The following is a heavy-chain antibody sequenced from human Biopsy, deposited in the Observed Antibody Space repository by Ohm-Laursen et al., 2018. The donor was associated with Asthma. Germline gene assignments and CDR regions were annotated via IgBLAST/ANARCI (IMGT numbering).Heavy chain of an antibody. CDR2: TNERGVT. J-gene: IGHJ6*02. Sequence: SETLSLTCDLYPGPFSCFFWTWIRQSPGKGLEWIGETNERGVTNNNPSLKSRVIISIDTYWNRVSLKLTSVTAADTAVYYCARGPELDVWGQGTTVTVSS. CDR1: PGPFSCFF. V-gene: IGHV4-34*01. CDR3: ARGPELDV.